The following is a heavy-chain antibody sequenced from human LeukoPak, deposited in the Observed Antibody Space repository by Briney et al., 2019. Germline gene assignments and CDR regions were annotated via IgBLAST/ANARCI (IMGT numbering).Heavy chain of an antibody. Sequence: PSETLSLTCTVSGYSISSGYYWGWIRQPPGKGLEWIGSIYHSGSTYYNPSLKSRVTISVDTSKNQFSLKLSSVTAADMAVYYCARGGDSSSWFLDYWGQGTLVTVSS. D-gene: IGHD6-13*01. CDR2: IYHSGST. CDR1: GYSISSGYY. CDR3: ARGGDSSSWFLDY. J-gene: IGHJ4*02. V-gene: IGHV4-38-2*02.